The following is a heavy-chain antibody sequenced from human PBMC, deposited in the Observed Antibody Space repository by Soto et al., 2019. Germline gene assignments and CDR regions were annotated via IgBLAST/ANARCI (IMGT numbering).Heavy chain of an antibody. Sequence: SETLSDTSTVCCGSIRNYYWRWIRQTPGKGLEWIGYIYYSGSSNYNPSLKSRVTISVDTSKNQFSLKLSSVTAADTDVYYCGRVGYGDYVTYFGYWGEGTLVTVSS. CDR1: CGSIRNYY. J-gene: IGHJ4*02. CDR3: GRVGYGDYVTYFGY. D-gene: IGHD4-17*01. V-gene: IGHV4-59*01. CDR2: IYYSGSS.